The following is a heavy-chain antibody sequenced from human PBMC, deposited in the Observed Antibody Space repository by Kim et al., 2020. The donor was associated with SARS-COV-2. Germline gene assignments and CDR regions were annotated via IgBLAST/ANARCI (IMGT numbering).Heavy chain of an antibody. CDR2: IGTAGDT. CDR1: GFTFSSYD. Sequence: GGSLRLSCAASGFTFSSYDMHWVRQATGKGLEWVSAIGTAGDTYYPGSVKGRFTISRENAKNSLYLQMNSLRAGDTAVYYCARSRKRVATIIEAYDAFDIWGQGTMVTVSS. V-gene: IGHV3-13*01. J-gene: IGHJ3*02. CDR3: ARSRKRVATIIEAYDAFDI. D-gene: IGHD5-12*01.